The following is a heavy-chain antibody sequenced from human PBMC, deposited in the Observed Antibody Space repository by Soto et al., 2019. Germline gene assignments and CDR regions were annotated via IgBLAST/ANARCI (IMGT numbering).Heavy chain of an antibody. CDR1: GGSISSFY. V-gene: IGHV4-59*08. J-gene: IGHJ6*02. CDR3: GRSGSGSYSPYYYYYGMDV. Sequence: SETQSLTCTVSGGSISSFYLSWIRQPPGKGLEWIGYVYYSGSTNYNPSLKSRVTISVDTSKNQFSLKLSSVTAADTAVYYCGRSGSGSYSPYYYYYGMDVWGQGTTVTVSS. D-gene: IGHD3-10*01. CDR2: VYYSGST.